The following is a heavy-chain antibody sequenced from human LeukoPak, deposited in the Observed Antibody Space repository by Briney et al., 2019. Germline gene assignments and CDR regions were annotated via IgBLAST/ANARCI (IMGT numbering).Heavy chain of an antibody. CDR3: ARGGACGGDCFAAADAFDI. J-gene: IGHJ3*02. D-gene: IGHD2-21*01. CDR2: IYTSGST. Sequence: SRTLSLTCTVSGGSISSYYWSWIRQPAGKGLEWIGRIYTSGSTNYNPSLKSRVTMSVDTSKNQFSLKLTSMTAADTAIYYCARGGACGGDCFAAADAFDIWGRGTMVTVSS. V-gene: IGHV4-4*07. CDR1: GGSISSYY.